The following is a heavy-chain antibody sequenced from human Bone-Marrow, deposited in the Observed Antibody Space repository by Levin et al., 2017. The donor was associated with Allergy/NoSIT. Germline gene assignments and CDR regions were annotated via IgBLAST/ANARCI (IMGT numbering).Heavy chain of an antibody. CDR1: GDTFRTYA. Sequence: ASVKVSCKASGDTFRTYALNWVRQAPGQGLEWMGGITPIFGIPNYAQKFQGRVTITADESTTTTYLEVRSLSSADTAVYYCAREAGNLGALDVWGQGTMVTVSS. J-gene: IGHJ3*01. V-gene: IGHV1-69*13. CDR3: AREAGNLGALDV. CDR2: ITPIFGIP. D-gene: IGHD6-19*01.